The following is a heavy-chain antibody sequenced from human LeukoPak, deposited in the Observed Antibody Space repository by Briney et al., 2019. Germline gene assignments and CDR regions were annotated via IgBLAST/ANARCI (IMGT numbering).Heavy chain of an antibody. V-gene: IGHV4-59*01. Sequence: KPSETLSLTCTVSGGSISTYYWSWIRQPPGKRLEWIGYIYYSGSTNYNPSLKSRVTMSLDTSKNQFSVKLSSVTAADTAVYYCTRTSASTAIDYWGQGTLVIVSS. CDR2: IYYSGST. CDR1: GGSISTYY. CDR3: TRTSASTAIDY. J-gene: IGHJ4*02. D-gene: IGHD4-17*01.